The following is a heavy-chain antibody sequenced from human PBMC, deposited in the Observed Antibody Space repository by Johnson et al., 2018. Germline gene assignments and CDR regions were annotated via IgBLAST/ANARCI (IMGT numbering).Heavy chain of an antibody. Sequence: QVQLVQSGGGLVKPGRSLRLSCTPSGFTFSSYGMHWVRQAPGKGLEWVAVIWYDGSNDFYADSVKGRFTISRDNSENTLYLQMNSLRVEDTAVYYCARDAVGAARRVYYYGMDVWGQGTTVTVSS. CDR2: IWYDGSND. CDR1: GFTFSSYG. D-gene: IGHD6-6*01. V-gene: IGHV3-33*01. CDR3: ARDAVGAARRVYYYGMDV. J-gene: IGHJ6*02.